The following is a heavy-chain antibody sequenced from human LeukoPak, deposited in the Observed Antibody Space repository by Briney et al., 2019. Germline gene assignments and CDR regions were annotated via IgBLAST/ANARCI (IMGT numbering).Heavy chain of an antibody. Sequence: SETLSLTCTVSGVSISSSNSYWGWIRQPPGKGLEWIGSIYYSGNTYYNASLKSQVSISIDTSKNQFSLRLTSVTAADTAVYYCARRITGTLAPIDFWGQGTLVTVSS. V-gene: IGHV4-39*01. J-gene: IGHJ4*02. CDR3: ARRITGTLAPIDF. D-gene: IGHD1-20*01. CDR2: IYYSGNT. CDR1: GVSISSSNSY.